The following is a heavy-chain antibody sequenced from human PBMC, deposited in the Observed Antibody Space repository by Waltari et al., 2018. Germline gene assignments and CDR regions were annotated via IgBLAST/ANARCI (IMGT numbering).Heavy chain of an antibody. D-gene: IGHD3-16*01. CDR3: ARGVRGNFDY. CDR1: GFTFSSYG. J-gene: IGHJ4*02. V-gene: IGHV3-21*03. CDR2: ISSSSSYI. Sequence: EVQLVESGGGLVKPGGSLRLSCAASGFTFSSYGMNWVRQAPGKGLEWVSSISSSSSYIYYADSVKGRFTISRDNAKNSLYLQMNSLRAEDTAVYYCARGVRGNFDYWGQGTLVTVSS.